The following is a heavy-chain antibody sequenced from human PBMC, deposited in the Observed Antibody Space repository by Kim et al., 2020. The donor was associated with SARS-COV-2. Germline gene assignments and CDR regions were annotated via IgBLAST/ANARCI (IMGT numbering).Heavy chain of an antibody. D-gene: IGHD3-10*01. CDR1: GFNLTNSW. CDR2: LHPGDSDS. J-gene: IGHJ6*02. Sequence: GESLKISCKGSGFNLTNSWIAWVRQVPGKGLEWMGILHPGDSDSSYSPSFQGQVTISADKSVNTAYMKWTSLKASDSAIYYCARCSGIAVFRGVILPHYFYSVDVWGQGTTVIVS. V-gene: IGHV5-51*01. CDR3: ARCSGIAVFRGVILPHYFYSVDV.